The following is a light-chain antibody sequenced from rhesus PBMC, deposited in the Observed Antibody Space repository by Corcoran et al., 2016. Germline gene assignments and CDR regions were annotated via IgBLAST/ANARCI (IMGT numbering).Light chain of an antibody. Sequence: DVVMTQSPLSLPVTLGQPASISCRSSQSLVHSDGKTSLNRLQQKPGQPPRRLIYQVSNRDSGVPDRFSGSGAGTDFTLKISRVEAEDVRVYYCMRGTHWPTFGPGTKLDIK. J-gene: IGKJ3*01. CDR3: MRGTHWPT. V-gene: IGKV2S9*01. CDR2: QVS. CDR1: QSLVHSDGKTS.